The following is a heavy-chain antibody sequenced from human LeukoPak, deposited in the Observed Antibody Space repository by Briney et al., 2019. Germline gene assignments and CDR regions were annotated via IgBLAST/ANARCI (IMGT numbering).Heavy chain of an antibody. CDR3: ARGAWKGYCSGGSCYALLNLDV. V-gene: IGHV3-30*01. CDR2: ISYDGSNK. D-gene: IGHD2-15*01. J-gene: IGHJ6*04. CDR1: GFIFSSYA. Sequence: GGSLRLSCAASGFIFSSYAMHWVRQAPGKGLEWVAVISYDGSNKYYADSVKGRFTISRDNSKNTLYLQMNSLRAEDTAVYYCARGAWKGYCSGGSCYALLNLDVWGKGTTVTVSS.